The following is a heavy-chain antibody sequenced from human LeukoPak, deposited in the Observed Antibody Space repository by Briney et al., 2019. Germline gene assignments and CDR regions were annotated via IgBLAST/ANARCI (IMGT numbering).Heavy chain of an antibody. Sequence: PGGSLRLSCAASGFTFSSYAMSWVRQAPGKGLEWVSAISGSGGSTYYADSAKGRFTISRDNSKNTLYLQMNSLRAEDTAVYYCAKNKLAYCGGDCYPSFDYWGQGTLVTVSS. CDR1: GFTFSSYA. CDR2: ISGSGGST. V-gene: IGHV3-23*01. J-gene: IGHJ4*02. D-gene: IGHD2-21*02. CDR3: AKNKLAYCGGDCYPSFDY.